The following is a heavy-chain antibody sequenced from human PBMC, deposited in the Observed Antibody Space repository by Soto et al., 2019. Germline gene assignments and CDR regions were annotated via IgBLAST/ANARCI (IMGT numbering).Heavy chain of an antibody. CDR1: GGTFSSYA. V-gene: IGHV1-69*13. Sequence: ASVKVSCKASGGTFSSYAISWVRQAPGQGLEWMGGIIPIFGTANYAQKFQGRVTITADESTSTAYMELSSLRSEDTAVYYCARVGGSYRYPEKYYFDYWGQGTLVTVSS. CDR2: IIPIFGTA. J-gene: IGHJ4*02. CDR3: ARVGGSYRYPEKYYFDY. D-gene: IGHD3-16*02.